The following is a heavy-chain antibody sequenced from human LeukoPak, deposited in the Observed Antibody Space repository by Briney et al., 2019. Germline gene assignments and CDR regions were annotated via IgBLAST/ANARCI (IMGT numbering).Heavy chain of an antibody. J-gene: IGHJ5*02. CDR1: GFTFSSIA. V-gene: IGHV3-23*01. D-gene: IGHD3-16*01. Sequence: GGSLRLSCAASGFTFSSIAMSWVRQAPGRGLEWVSTISGSGGTPYYADSVRGRFTISRDNSKNTLGLQMNSLRVDDTAIYYCIPRGILHSWGQGTLVTVSS. CDR2: ISGSGGTP. CDR3: IPRGILHS.